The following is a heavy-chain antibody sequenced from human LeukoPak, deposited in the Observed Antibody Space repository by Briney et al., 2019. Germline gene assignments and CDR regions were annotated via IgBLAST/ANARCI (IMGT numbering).Heavy chain of an antibody. Sequence: PSETLSLTCTVSGVSISSSSYYWGWIRQPPGKGLEWFGSIYYSGSTYYNPSLKSRVTISVDTSKNQFSLKLSSVTAADTAVYYCALRRCSSTSCYFASGDDYWGQGTLVTVSS. CDR1: GVSISSSSYY. J-gene: IGHJ4*02. CDR2: IYYSGST. V-gene: IGHV4-39*07. CDR3: ALRRCSSTSCYFASGDDY. D-gene: IGHD2-2*01.